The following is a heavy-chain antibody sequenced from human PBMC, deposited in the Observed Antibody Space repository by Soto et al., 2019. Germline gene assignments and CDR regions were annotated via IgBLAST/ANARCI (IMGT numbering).Heavy chain of an antibody. CDR2: INHSGST. D-gene: IGHD6-25*01. CDR3: ASAVRYSSAPSGYYYCMGV. V-gene: IGHV4-34*01. Sequence: SETLSLPCAVYGGSFSGYYWSWIRKPPGKGLEWIGEINHSGSTNYNPSLKSRVTISVDTSKNQFSLKLSSVTAADTAVYYCASAVRYSSAPSGYYYCMGVWQQGTTVTVSS. CDR1: GGSFSGYY. J-gene: IGHJ6*01.